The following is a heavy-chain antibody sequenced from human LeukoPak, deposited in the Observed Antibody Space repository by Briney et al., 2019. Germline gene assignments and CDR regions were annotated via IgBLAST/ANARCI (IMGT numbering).Heavy chain of an antibody. D-gene: IGHD3-10*01. CDR3: AKDLTMVRGAPDY. V-gene: IGHV3-30*02. CDR1: GFIFSSYA. Sequence: GGSLRLSCAASGFIFSSYAMHWVRQAPGKGLEWVAFIRYDGSNKYYADSVKGRFTISRGNSKNTLYLQMNSLRAEDTAVYYCAKDLTMVRGAPDYWGQGTLVTVSS. J-gene: IGHJ4*02. CDR2: IRYDGSNK.